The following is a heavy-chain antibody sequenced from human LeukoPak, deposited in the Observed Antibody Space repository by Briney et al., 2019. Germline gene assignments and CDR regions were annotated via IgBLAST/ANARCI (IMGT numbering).Heavy chain of an antibody. V-gene: IGHV1-46*01. Sequence: GASVKVSCKASGYTFTGYYMHWVRQAPGQGLEWMGIINPSGGNTTYAQKFQGRVTMTTDTSTSTAYMELRSLRSDDTAVYYCARDSGRWLQFCRYWGQGTLVTVSS. CDR2: INPSGGNT. D-gene: IGHD5-24*01. CDR3: ARDSGRWLQFCRY. J-gene: IGHJ4*02. CDR1: GYTFTGYY.